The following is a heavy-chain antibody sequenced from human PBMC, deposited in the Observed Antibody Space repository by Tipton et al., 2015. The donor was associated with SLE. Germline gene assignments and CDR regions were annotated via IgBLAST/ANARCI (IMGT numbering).Heavy chain of an antibody. D-gene: IGHD5-12*01. CDR3: ATVIGGYSGYDNDY. J-gene: IGHJ4*02. CDR2: IYYSGST. Sequence: TLSLTCTVSGGSISSHYWSWIRQPPGKGLEWIGYIYYSGSTNYNPSLKSRVTISVDTSKNQFSLKLSSVTAADTAVYYCATVIGGYSGYDNDYWGQGTLVTVSS. V-gene: IGHV4-59*11. CDR1: GGSISSHY.